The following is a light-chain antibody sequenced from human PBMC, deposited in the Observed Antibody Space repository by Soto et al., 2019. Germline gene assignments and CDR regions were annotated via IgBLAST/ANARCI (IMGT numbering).Light chain of an antibody. Sequence: DIQMTQSPSSLSASVGDRVTITCRASQTIGSYLNWYQQMPAKAPQLHILAASSLQTGVTARFRGSGSGTDFTLTISSLQPDDFATYHCQHCYSYSDAFGQGTQLEIK. CDR1: QTIGSY. J-gene: IGKJ5*01. CDR3: QHCYSYSDA. V-gene: IGKV1-39*01. CDR2: AAS.